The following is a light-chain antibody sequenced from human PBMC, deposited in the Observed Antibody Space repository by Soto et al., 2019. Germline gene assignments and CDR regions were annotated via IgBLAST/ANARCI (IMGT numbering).Light chain of an antibody. Sequence: ETVLTQSPGTLSLSPGDRATLSCRASQSVSSSYLAWFQQKPGQAPRLLIYGVSSRATGIPDRFSGSGSGTDFTLTISRLEPEDFAVYYCQQYDSSYTFGQGTKLEIK. J-gene: IGKJ2*01. CDR2: GVS. CDR3: QQYDSSYT. V-gene: IGKV3-20*01. CDR1: QSVSSSY.